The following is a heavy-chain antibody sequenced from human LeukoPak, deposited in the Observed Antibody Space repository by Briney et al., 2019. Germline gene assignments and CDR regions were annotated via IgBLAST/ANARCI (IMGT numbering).Heavy chain of an antibody. CDR1: GFTFRSYA. CDR2: ISQDGSSK. V-gene: IGHV3-30*04. CDR3: AREGIDGYNPFDF. Sequence: GGSLRLSCAASGFTFRSYAMHWVRQAPGKRLEWVAVISQDGSSKNFADSVKGRFTISRDNSNNTLYLRMNSLRGEDTALYYCAREGIDGYNPFDFWGQGTLVTVSS. D-gene: IGHD5-24*01. J-gene: IGHJ4*02.